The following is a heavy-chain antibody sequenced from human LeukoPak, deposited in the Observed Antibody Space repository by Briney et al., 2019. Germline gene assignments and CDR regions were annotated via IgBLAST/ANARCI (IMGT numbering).Heavy chain of an antibody. CDR1: GYTFTSYG. D-gene: IGHD3-10*01. CDR2: IIPIFGTA. Sequence: SVKVSCKASGYTFTSYGISWVRQAPGQGLEWMGGIIPIFGTANYAQKFQGRVTITADESTSTAYMELSSLRSEDTAVYYCARGTMVPSFYYYYGMDVWGQGTTVTVSS. J-gene: IGHJ6*02. CDR3: ARGTMVPSFYYYYGMDV. V-gene: IGHV1-69*13.